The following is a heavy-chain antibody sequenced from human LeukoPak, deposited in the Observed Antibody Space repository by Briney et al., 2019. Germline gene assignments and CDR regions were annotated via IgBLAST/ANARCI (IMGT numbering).Heavy chain of an antibody. J-gene: IGHJ5*02. CDR2: IRSKAYGGTT. CDR1: GFTFGDYA. V-gene: IGHV3-49*04. Sequence: GGSLRLSCTASGFTFGDYAMSWVRQAPGKGLEWVGFIRSKAYGGTTEYAASVKGRFTISRDDSKSIAYLQMNSLKTEDTAVYYCTRGGEGFLEWLSSNWFDPWGQGTLVTVSS. D-gene: IGHD3-3*01. CDR3: TRGGEGFLEWLSSNWFDP.